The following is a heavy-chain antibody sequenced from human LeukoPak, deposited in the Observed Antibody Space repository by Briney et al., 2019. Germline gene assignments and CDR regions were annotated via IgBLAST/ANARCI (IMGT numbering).Heavy chain of an antibody. CDR2: IYYSGST. J-gene: IGHJ6*02. CDR1: AGSFSGYY. CDR3: ARGGYYYGSGSYYMYYYYYGMDV. Sequence: SETLSLTCAHYAGSFSGYYWSWIRQPPGKGLEWIGYIYYSGSTNYNPSLKSRVTISVDTSKNQFSLKLSSVTAADTAVYYCARGGYYYGSGSYYMYYYYYGMDVWGQGTTVTVSS. D-gene: IGHD3-10*01. V-gene: IGHV4-59*01.